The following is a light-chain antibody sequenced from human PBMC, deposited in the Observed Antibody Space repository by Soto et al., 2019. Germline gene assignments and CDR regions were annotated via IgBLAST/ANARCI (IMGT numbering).Light chain of an antibody. CDR3: QQYDKYST. V-gene: IGKV1-5*01. CDR2: DAS. CDR1: QTISVS. J-gene: IGKJ1*01. Sequence: IQMTQSPSTRAASVGDTVTMTCRASQTISVSLAWYQQKPGKAPNLLIYDASTLQGGVPSRFSGSGSGTEFTLTVTSLQPEDFATYFCQQYDKYSTFGHGTKVDIK.